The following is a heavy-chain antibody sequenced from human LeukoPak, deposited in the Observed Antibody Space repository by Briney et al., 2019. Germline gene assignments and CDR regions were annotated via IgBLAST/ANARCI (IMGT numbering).Heavy chain of an antibody. D-gene: IGHD2-2*01. CDR1: GFTFSSYS. CDR2: ISSSSSYI. CDR3: AREGAVVVPAAYYFDY. J-gene: IGHJ4*02. Sequence: GGSLRLSCAASGFTFSSYSMNWVRQAPGKGLEWVSSISSSSSYIYYADSVKGRFTISRDNAKNSLYLQMNSLRAEDTAVYYCAREGAVVVPAAYYFDYWGQGTLVTVSS. V-gene: IGHV3-21*01.